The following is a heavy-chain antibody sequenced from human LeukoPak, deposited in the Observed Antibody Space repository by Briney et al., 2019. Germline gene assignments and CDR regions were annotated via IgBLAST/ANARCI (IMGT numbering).Heavy chain of an antibody. V-gene: IGHV3-21*01. Sequence: GGSLRLSCAASGFTFSSYSMNWVRQAPGKGLEWVSSISSSSPYIYYADSLRGRFTISRDSAKNSLYLQMNSLRAEDTAVYYCARGGVPAAMGWFDPWGQGTLVTVSS. J-gene: IGHJ5*02. CDR1: GFTFSSYS. D-gene: IGHD2-2*01. CDR2: ISSSSPYI. CDR3: ARGGVPAAMGWFDP.